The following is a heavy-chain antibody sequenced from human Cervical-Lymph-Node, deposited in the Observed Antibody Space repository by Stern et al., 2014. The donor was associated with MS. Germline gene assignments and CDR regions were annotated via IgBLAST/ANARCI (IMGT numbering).Heavy chain of an antibody. CDR3: ARTYSGSYYSYYYGMDV. CDR1: GFTFSSYG. J-gene: IGHJ6*02. Sequence: VQLVESGGGVVQPGRSLRLSCAASGFTFSSYGMHWVRQAPGKGLEWVAVIWYDGSNKYSADSVQGRFTISRDNSKNTLYLQMNSLRAEDTAVYYCARTYSGSYYSYYYGMDVWGQGTTVTVSS. V-gene: IGHV3-33*01. D-gene: IGHD1-26*01. CDR2: IWYDGSNK.